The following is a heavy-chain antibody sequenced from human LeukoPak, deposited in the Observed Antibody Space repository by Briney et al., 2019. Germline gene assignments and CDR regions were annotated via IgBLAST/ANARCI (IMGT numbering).Heavy chain of an antibody. Sequence: GGSLRLSCAASGFTFSSYAMSWVRQAPGKGLEWVSGISGSGDNTYYADSVKGRFTISRDNSKNTLYVQVNSLGTEDTAAYYCAKGSYYDSSGSFYFDYWGQETLVTVSS. D-gene: IGHD3-22*01. V-gene: IGHV3-23*01. CDR1: GFTFSSYA. CDR2: ISGSGDNT. J-gene: IGHJ4*02. CDR3: AKGSYYDSSGSFYFDY.